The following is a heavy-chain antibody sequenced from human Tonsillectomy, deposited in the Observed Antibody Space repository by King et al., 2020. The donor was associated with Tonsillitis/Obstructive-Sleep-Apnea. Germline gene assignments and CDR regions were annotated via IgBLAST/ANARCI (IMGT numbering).Heavy chain of an antibody. V-gene: IGHV4-61*01. CDR3: ARDGFPYYMDV. CDR1: GGSVRSGSHY. D-gene: IGHD3-3*01. J-gene: IGHJ6*03. Sequence: VPLQESGPGLVKPSETLSLTCTVSGGSVRSGSHYWTWIRQPPGKGLEWIGFIYNSGITNYNPSLKSRVTISIDTPRNQFSLRLSSVTAADTAVYYCARDGFPYYMDVWGKGTTVTVSS. CDR2: IYNSGIT.